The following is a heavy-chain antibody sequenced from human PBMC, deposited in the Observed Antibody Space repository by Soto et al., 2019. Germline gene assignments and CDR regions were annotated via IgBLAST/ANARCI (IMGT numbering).Heavy chain of an antibody. V-gene: IGHV3-21*01. CDR1: GFTFSSYS. CDR2: ISSSSSYI. J-gene: IGHJ6*02. D-gene: IGHD3-3*01. Sequence: GGSLRLSCAASGFTFSSYSMNWVRQAPGKGLEWVSSISSSSSYIYYADSVKGRFTISRDNAKNSLYLQMNSLRAEDTSVYYCARDQTPIYYDFWRGYFSSGELAGRDVWGRGTTVSASS. CDR3: ARDQTPIYYDFWRGYFSSGELAGRDV.